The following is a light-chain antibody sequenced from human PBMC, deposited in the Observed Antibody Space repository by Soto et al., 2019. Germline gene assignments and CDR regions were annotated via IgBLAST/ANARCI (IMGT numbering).Light chain of an antibody. V-gene: IGLV2-14*01. Sequence: QSALTQPASVSGSLGQSITISCSGTSSDVGAYNYVSWYQQYPGKAPKLMIYHVTDRPSGVSNRFSGSKSGNTASLTISGLHAEDEADYYCCSYTTSNTFVSGTGTKVTVL. CDR3: CSYTTSNTFV. J-gene: IGLJ1*01. CDR2: HVT. CDR1: SSDVGAYNY.